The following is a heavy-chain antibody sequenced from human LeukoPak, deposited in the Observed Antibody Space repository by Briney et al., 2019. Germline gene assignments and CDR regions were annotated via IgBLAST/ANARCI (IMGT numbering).Heavy chain of an antibody. D-gene: IGHD3-22*01. J-gene: IGHJ4*02. CDR3: ARDLYYASSGGVDY. Sequence: GVSLRLSCAASGFTFSSYAMHWVRQAPVKGLEWVAVISYDGSNKYYADSVKGRFTIYRDNSKNTLYLQMNSLRAEDTAVYYCARDLYYASSGGVDYWGQGTLVTVSS. CDR2: ISYDGSNK. CDR1: GFTFSSYA. V-gene: IGHV3-30-3*01.